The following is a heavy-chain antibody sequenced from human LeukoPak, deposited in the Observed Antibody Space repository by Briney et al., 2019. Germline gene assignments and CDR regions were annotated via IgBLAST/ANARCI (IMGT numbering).Heavy chain of an antibody. D-gene: IGHD4-11*01. V-gene: IGHV1-69*13. J-gene: IGHJ4*02. CDR3: ARDSYSNFHY. Sequence: EASVKVSCKASGYTFTSYDINWVRQAPGQGLEWMGGIIPIFGTANYAQKFQGRVTITADESTSTAYMELSSLRSEDTVVYYCARDSYSNFHYWGQGTLVTVSS. CDR2: IIPIFGTA. CDR1: GYTFTSYD.